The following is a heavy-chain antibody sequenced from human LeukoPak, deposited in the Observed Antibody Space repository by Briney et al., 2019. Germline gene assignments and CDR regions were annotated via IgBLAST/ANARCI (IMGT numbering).Heavy chain of an antibody. J-gene: IGHJ4*02. D-gene: IGHD5-18*01. V-gene: IGHV1-69*13. CDR3: AVTAMVPSATYYFDY. Sequence: GASVKVSCKASGGTFSSYAISWVRQAPGQGLEWMGGIIPIFGTANYAQKFQGRVTITADESTSTAYMELSSLRSEDTAVYYCAVTAMVPSATYYFDYWGQGTLVTVSS. CDR1: GGTFSSYA. CDR2: IIPIFGTA.